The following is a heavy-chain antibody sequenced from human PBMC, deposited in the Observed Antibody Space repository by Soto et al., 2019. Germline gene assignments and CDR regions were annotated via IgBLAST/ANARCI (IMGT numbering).Heavy chain of an antibody. CDR1: GFTFSNYA. CDR2: ISSTGSST. Sequence: EVQLLESGGGLVQRGGSLRLSCAASGFTFSNYAMTWVRQAPGKGLEWVSLISSTGSSTYYADSVKGRFTISRDNSKNTLSLQINSLRAEDTAVYYGAKSLRTAAFDCWGQGALVTVFS. CDR3: AKSLRTAAFDC. D-gene: IGHD1-1*01. J-gene: IGHJ4*02. V-gene: IGHV3-23*01.